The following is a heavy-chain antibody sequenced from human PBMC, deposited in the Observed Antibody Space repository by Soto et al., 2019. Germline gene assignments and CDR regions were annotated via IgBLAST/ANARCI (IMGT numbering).Heavy chain of an antibody. J-gene: IGHJ6*02. CDR2: ISYDGSNK. CDR3: GSVVAAPWKVDV. CDR1: GFTFSSYG. V-gene: IGHV3-30*03. D-gene: IGHD2-15*01. Sequence: GGSLRLSCAASGFTFSSYGMHWVRQAPGKGLEWVAVISYDGSNKYYADSVKGRFTISRDNSKNTLYLQMNSLRAEDTAVYYCGSVVAAPWKVDVWGQGTTVTVSS.